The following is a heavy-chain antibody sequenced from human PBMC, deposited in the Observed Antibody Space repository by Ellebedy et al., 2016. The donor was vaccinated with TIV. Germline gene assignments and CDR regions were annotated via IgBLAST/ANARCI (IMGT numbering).Heavy chain of an antibody. CDR1: GGSISSYY. J-gene: IGHJ6*02. Sequence: SETLSLXCTVSGGSISSYYWSWIRQPPGKGLEWIGYIYYSGSTNYNPSLKSRVTISVDTSKNQFSLKLRSVTAADTAVYYCARVAYYYDSSGYYYYYYYGMDVWGQGTTVTVSS. CDR2: IYYSGST. CDR3: ARVAYYYDSSGYYYYYYYGMDV. D-gene: IGHD3-22*01. V-gene: IGHV4-59*01.